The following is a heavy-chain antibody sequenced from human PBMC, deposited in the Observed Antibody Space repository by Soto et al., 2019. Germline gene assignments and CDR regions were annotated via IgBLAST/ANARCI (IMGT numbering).Heavy chain of an antibody. J-gene: IGHJ5*02. Sequence: GGSLRLSCAASGFTFSSYAMSWVRQAPGKGLEWVSAISGSGGSTYYADSVKGRFTISRDNSKNTLYLQMNSLRAEDTAVYYCATNGPPTTPKGAGWFDPWGQGTLVTVPQ. CDR2: ISGSGGST. CDR1: GFTFSSYA. CDR3: ATNGPPTTPKGAGWFDP. V-gene: IGHV3-23*01. D-gene: IGHD4-17*01.